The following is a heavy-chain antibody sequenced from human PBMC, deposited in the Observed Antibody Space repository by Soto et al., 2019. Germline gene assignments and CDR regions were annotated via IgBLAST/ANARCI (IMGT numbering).Heavy chain of an antibody. V-gene: IGHV1-3*04. Sequence: QVQLVQSGAEVKKPGASVKVSCKASGYTFTSYPMHWVRQAPGQRLEWMGWINIGNGNTQYSQKFHGRVTLTSDTSASIAYMELSSLTSEDTAVYYCAREPLCGGRCYLNYFDPWGQGTLVTVSS. J-gene: IGHJ5*02. D-gene: IGHD2-15*01. CDR2: INIGNGNT. CDR3: AREPLCGGRCYLNYFDP. CDR1: GYTFTSYP.